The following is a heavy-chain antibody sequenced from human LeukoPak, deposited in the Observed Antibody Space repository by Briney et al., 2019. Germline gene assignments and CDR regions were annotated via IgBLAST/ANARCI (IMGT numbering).Heavy chain of an antibody. Sequence: PGGSLRLSCAASGFTFDDYAMHWVRQAPGKGLEWVSGISWNSGSIGYADSVKGRFTIYRDNAKNSLYLQMNSLRAEDTALYYCAKDISSGWYGEYYFDYWGQGTLVTVSS. J-gene: IGHJ4*02. D-gene: IGHD6-19*01. CDR2: ISWNSGSI. V-gene: IGHV3-9*01. CDR1: GFTFDDYA. CDR3: AKDISSGWYGEYYFDY.